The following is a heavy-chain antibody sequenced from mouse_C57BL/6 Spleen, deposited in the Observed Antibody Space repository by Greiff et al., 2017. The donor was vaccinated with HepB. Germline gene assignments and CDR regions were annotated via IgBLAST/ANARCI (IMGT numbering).Heavy chain of an antibody. V-gene: IGHV3-6*01. CDR2: ISYDGSN. J-gene: IGHJ2*01. Sequence: EVKLLESGPVLVKPSQSLSLTCSVTGYSITSGYYWNWIRQFPGNKLEWMGYISYDGSNNYNPSLKNRISITRDTSKNQFFLKLNSVTTEDTATYYCARGTGDYWGQGTTLTVSS. CDR3: ARGTGDY. D-gene: IGHD4-1*01. CDR1: GYSITSGYY.